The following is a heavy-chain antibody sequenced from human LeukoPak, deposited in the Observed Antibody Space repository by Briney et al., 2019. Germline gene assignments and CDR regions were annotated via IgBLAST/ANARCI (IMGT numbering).Heavy chain of an antibody. J-gene: IGHJ3*02. Sequence: GGSLRLSCAASGFTFSSYWMSWVRQAPGKGLEWVANIKQDGSEKYYVDSVKGRFTISRDNAKNSLYLQMNSLRAEDTAVYYCARDPSSGWYGAFDIWGQGTMVTVSS. D-gene: IGHD6-19*01. CDR2: IKQDGSEK. CDR3: ARDPSSGWYGAFDI. CDR1: GFTFSSYW. V-gene: IGHV3-7*01.